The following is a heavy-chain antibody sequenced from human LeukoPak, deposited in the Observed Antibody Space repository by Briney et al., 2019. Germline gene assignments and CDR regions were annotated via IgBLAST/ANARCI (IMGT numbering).Heavy chain of an antibody. CDR1: GYTFTSYY. V-gene: IGHV1-69*13. CDR3: ARVGIVATTWNYYYYMDV. J-gene: IGHJ6*03. Sequence: ASVKVSCKASGYTFTSYYMHWVRQAPGQGLEWMGGIIPIFGTANYAQKFQGRVTITADESTSTAYMELSSLRSEDTAVYYCARVGIVATTWNYYYYMDVWGKGTTVTVSS. D-gene: IGHD5-12*01. CDR2: IIPIFGTA.